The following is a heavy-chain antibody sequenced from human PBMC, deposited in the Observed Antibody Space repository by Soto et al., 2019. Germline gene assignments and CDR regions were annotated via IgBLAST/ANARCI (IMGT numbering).Heavy chain of an antibody. CDR1: GGSLSSGDYY. D-gene: IGHD3-10*01. V-gene: IGHV4-30-4*01. CDR2: IYYSGST. Sequence: TVSGGSLSSGDYYWSLIRQPPGKGLEWIGYIYYSGSTYYNPSLKSRVTISVDTSKNQFSLKLSSVTAADTAVYYCASPYYYGSGSYYNEGWGQGTLVTVSS. CDR3: ASPYYYGSGSYYNEG. J-gene: IGHJ4*02.